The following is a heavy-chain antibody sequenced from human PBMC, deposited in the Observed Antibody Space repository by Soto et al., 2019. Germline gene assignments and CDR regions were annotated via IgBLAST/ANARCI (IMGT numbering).Heavy chain of an antibody. CDR3: AKVNPIAVAGYWYFDL. CDR1: GFAFNTYA. V-gene: IGHV3-23*01. J-gene: IGHJ2*01. D-gene: IGHD6-19*01. CDR2: ISDRGGST. Sequence: ESGGGLVQPGGSLRLSCGASGFAFNTYAMSWVRQAPGKGLEWVSAISDRGGSTYYADSVKGRFTISRDNSKNTLFLQMSSLRAEDTAVYYCAKVNPIAVAGYWYFDLWGRGTLVTVSS.